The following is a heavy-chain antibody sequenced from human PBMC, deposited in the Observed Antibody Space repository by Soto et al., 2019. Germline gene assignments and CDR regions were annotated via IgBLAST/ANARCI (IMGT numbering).Heavy chain of an antibody. Sequence: GASVKVSCKASGGTFSSYTISWVRQAPGQGLEWMGRIIPIGGITNYAQKFQGRVTMTRDTSTSTVYMELSSLRSEDTAVYYCARESFGYYDSSGYFDYWGQGTLVTVSS. V-gene: IGHV1-69*04. CDR2: IIPIGGIT. D-gene: IGHD3-22*01. CDR3: ARESFGYYDSSGYFDY. J-gene: IGHJ4*02. CDR1: GGTFSSYT.